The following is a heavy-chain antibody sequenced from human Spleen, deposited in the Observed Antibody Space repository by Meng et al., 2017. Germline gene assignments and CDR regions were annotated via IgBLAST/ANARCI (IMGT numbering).Heavy chain of an antibody. CDR1: GYTFPDYW. CDR2: INPKSGDT. D-gene: IGHD6-13*01. V-gene: IGHV1-2*06. J-gene: IGHJ4*02. Sequence: QRVQSGAQVKKPGASVKVSCKASGYTFPDYWLHWVRRAPGQGLEWMGRINPKSGDTHYAQRFQGRVTMTGDTSISTAYMELSGLRSDDTAMYYCARDEDISAAGKLFGDYWGQGTLVTVSS. CDR3: ARDEDISAAGKLFGDY.